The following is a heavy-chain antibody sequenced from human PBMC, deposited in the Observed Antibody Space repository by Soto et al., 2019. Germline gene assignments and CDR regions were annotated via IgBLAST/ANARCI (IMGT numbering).Heavy chain of an antibody. D-gene: IGHD2-15*01. V-gene: IGHV4-34*01. J-gene: IGHJ4*02. CDR1: GGSFSGYY. CDR3: ARGQGGGGY. Sequence: QVQLQQWGAGLLKPSETLSLTCAVYGGSFSGYYWSWIRQPPGKGLAWIGEINHSGSTNYNPSLKSRVTISVDTSKNQFSLKLSSVTAADRAVYYCARGQGGGGYWGQGTLVTVSS. CDR2: INHSGST.